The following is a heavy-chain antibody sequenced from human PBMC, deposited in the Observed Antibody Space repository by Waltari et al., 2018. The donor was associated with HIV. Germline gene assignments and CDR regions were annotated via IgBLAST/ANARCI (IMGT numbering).Heavy chain of an antibody. CDR1: GGSISSGGYY. J-gene: IGHJ5*02. CDR2: LYYTGST. V-gene: IGHV4-31*03. CDR3: ARDPLCTNGVCYKFDP. D-gene: IGHD2-8*01. Sequence: QVQLQESGPGPVQTSQNPSLTCTVPGGSISSGGYYWRWFRQHPGKGLEWIGYLYYTGSTYYNPSLKSRVTISVDTSKNQFSLKLSSVTAADTAVYYCARDPLCTNGVCYKFDPWGQGTLVTVSS.